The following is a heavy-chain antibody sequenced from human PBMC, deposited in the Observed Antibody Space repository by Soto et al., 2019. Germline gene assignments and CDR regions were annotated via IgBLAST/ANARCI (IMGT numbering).Heavy chain of an antibody. CDR3: AREGHCIDGSCRVLDY. V-gene: IGHV3-21*01. Sequence: KPGGSLRLSCAASGFTFSSYSMNWVRQAPGKGLEWVSSISSSSSYIYYADSVKGRFTISRDNAKDSLYLQMNSLRAEDTAVYYCAREGHCIDGSCRVLDYWGQGVLVTVSS. CDR1: GFTFSSYS. J-gene: IGHJ4*02. D-gene: IGHD2-15*01. CDR2: ISSSSSYI.